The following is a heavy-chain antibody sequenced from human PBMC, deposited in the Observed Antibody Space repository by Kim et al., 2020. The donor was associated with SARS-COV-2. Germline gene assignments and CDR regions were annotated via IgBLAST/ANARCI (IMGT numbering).Heavy chain of an antibody. V-gene: IGHV1-69*13. Sequence: SVKVSCKASGGTFSSYAISWVRQAPGQGLEWMGGIIPIFGTANYAQKFQGRVTITADESTSTAYMELSSLRSEDTAVYYCARVKACGSIAAAGMCQDFDYWGQGTLVTVSS. CDR3: ARVKACGSIAAAGMCQDFDY. CDR2: IIPIFGTA. CDR1: GGTFSSYA. J-gene: IGHJ4*02. D-gene: IGHD6-13*01.